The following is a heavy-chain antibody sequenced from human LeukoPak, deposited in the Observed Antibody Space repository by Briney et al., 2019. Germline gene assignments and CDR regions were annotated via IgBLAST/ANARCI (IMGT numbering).Heavy chain of an antibody. V-gene: IGHV3-53*01. Sequence: GGSLRLSCATSGFTVSSNYMSWVRQAPGKGLEWVSVIYDSGTTYYADSVKGRFLIFRDTSKNTVDLQMNSLRVVDTAVYYCAGRRSSGWYAYWGQGTLVTVSS. CDR3: AGRRSSGWYAY. J-gene: IGHJ4*02. CDR2: IYDSGTT. CDR1: GFTVSSNY. D-gene: IGHD6-19*01.